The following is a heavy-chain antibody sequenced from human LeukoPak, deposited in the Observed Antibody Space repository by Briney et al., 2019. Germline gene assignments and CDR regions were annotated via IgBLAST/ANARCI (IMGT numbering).Heavy chain of an antibody. CDR3: AIHQSRGYSYYFDY. Sequence: YDGINKFYADSVKGRFTISRDNSKNTLYLQMNSLRAEDTAVYYCAIHQSRGYSYYFDYWGQGTLVTVSS. CDR2: YDGINK. D-gene: IGHD3-22*01. J-gene: IGHJ4*02. V-gene: IGHV3-33*01.